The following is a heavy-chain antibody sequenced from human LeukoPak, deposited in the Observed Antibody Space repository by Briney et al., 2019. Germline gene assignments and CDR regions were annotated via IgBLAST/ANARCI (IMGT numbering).Heavy chain of an antibody. CDR1: GGTFSSYA. CDR2: IIPIFGTA. D-gene: IGHD3-10*01. V-gene: IGHV1-69*06. Sequence: ASVKVSCKASGGTFSSYAISWVRQAPGQGLEWMGGIIPIFGTANYAQKFQGRVTITADKSTSTAYMELSSLRSEDTAVYYCASPNYYGSGKAGNYYMDVWGKGTTVTVSS. J-gene: IGHJ6*03. CDR3: ASPNYYGSGKAGNYYMDV.